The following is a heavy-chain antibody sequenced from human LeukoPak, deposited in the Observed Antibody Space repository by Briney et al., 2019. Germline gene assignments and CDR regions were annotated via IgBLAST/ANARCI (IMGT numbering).Heavy chain of an antibody. D-gene: IGHD4-17*01. CDR2: INPNSGGT. J-gene: IGHJ4*02. V-gene: IGHV1-2*02. CDR1: GYTFTGYY. CDR3: ARAGDYGDYVLF. Sequence: ASVKVSCKASGYTFTGYYMHWVRQAPGQGLEWMGWINPNSGGTDYAQKFQGRVTMTRDTSISTAYMELSRLRSDDTAVYYCARAGDYGDYVLFWGQGTLVTVSS.